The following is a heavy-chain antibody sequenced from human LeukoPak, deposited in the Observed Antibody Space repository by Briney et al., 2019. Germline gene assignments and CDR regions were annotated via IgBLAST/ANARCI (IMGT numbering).Heavy chain of an antibody. J-gene: IGHJ4*02. CDR3: ARGYRRLPPVG. D-gene: IGHD2-15*01. CDR2: INHSGST. Sequence: PSESLSLTCPVYGGSFSGYYWSWIRQPPWKGLEWIGEINHSGSTNYNPSLKSRVTISVDTSKNQFSLKLSSVTAADTAVYYCARGYRRLPPVGWGQGTLVTVSS. V-gene: IGHV4-34*01. CDR1: GGSFSGYY.